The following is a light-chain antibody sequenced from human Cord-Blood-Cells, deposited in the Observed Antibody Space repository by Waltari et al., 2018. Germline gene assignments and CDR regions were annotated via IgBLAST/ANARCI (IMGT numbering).Light chain of an antibody. Sequence: QSALTQPRSVSGSPGQSVTISCTGTSSDVGCYNYVSWYQQHPGKAPKLMIYDVSKRPSGVPDRFAGSKSGSTASLTISGLQAEDEADYYCCSYAGSYTLVFGGGTKLTVL. CDR2: DVS. J-gene: IGLJ3*02. V-gene: IGLV2-11*01. CDR3: CSYAGSYTLV. CDR1: SSDVGCYNY.